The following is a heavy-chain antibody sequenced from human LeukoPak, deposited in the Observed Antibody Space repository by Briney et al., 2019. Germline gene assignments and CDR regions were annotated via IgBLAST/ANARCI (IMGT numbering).Heavy chain of an antibody. CDR3: ARGFLYGDSRRGMDV. J-gene: IGHJ6*04. CDR2: INHSGST. D-gene: IGHD4-17*01. CDR1: GGSISSSSYY. V-gene: IGHV4-39*07. Sequence: SETLSLTCTVSGGSISSSSYYWTWIRQPPGKGLEWIGEINHSGSTSYNPSLKSRVTVSVDTSKNQFSLKLSSVTAADTAVYYCARGFLYGDSRRGMDVWGKGTTVTVSS.